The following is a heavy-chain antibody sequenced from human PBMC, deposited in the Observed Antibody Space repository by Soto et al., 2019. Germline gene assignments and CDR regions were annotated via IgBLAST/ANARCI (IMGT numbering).Heavy chain of an antibody. Sequence: QVQLQQWGAGLLKPSETLSLTCAVYGGSFSGYYWSWIRQPPGKGLEWIGEINHSGSTNYNPSLKSRVTISVDTAKNHFSLKLSSVTAADTAVYYCARAETPPDYGGNSYYFDYWGQGTLVTVSS. J-gene: IGHJ4*02. CDR3: ARAETPPDYGGNSYYFDY. V-gene: IGHV4-34*01. D-gene: IGHD4-17*01. CDR1: GGSFSGYY. CDR2: INHSGST.